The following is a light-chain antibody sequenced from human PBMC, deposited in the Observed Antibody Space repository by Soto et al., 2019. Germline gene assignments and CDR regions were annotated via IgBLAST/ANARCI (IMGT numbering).Light chain of an antibody. V-gene: IGKV3-20*01. Sequence: EIVMTQSPATLSVSPGERATLSCRASQNVGSYLAWYQQKPGQAPRVVIYGASTRATGIPERFSGSGSGTDFTLTISRLEPEEFALYYCQQYGRSPFTFGPGTKVDIK. CDR2: GAS. CDR1: QNVGSY. CDR3: QQYGRSPFT. J-gene: IGKJ3*01.